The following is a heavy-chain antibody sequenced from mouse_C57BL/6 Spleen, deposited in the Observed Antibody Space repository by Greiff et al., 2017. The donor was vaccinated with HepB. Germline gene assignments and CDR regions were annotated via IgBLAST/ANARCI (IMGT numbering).Heavy chain of an antibody. CDR3: ARASPDYDYFDY. V-gene: IGHV3-6*01. CDR1: GYSITSGYY. J-gene: IGHJ2*01. Sequence: DVKLQESGPGLVKPSQSLSLTCSVTGYSITSGYYWNWIRQFPGNKLEWMGYISYDGSNNYNPSLKNRISITRDTSKNQFFLKLNSVTTEDTATYYCARASPDYDYFDYWGQGTTLTVSS. D-gene: IGHD2-4*01. CDR2: ISYDGSN.